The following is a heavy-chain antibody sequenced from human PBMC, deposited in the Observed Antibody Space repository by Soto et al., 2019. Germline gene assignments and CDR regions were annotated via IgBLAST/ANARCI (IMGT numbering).Heavy chain of an antibody. CDR3: TSDYGSGSYRFDY. V-gene: IGHV4-30-2*01. CDR2: IYHDGRT. CDR1: GVSISSGDYS. Sequence: QLQLQESVSGLVTPSQTLSLTCAVSGVSISSGDYSWSWIRQTPGKGLEWIGYIYHDGRTLYNPSLKRRVTISLDRSKNQFSLKLTSVTFADTAVYYCTSDYGSGSYRFDYWGQGTLVTVSS. D-gene: IGHD3-10*01. J-gene: IGHJ4*02.